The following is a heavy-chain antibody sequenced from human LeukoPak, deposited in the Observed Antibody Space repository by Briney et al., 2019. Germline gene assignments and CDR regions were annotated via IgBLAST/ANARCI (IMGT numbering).Heavy chain of an antibody. CDR3: ARGEDYYDSSGYYPI. CDR2: IYYSGST. D-gene: IGHD3-22*01. CDR1: GGSISSGGYY. V-gene: IGHV4-31*03. J-gene: IGHJ4*02. Sequence: SETLSLTCTVSGGSISSGGYYWSWIRQHPGKGLEWIGYIYYSGSTYYNPSLKSRVTISVDTSKNQFSLKLSSVTAADTAVYYSARGEDYYDSSGYYPIWGQGTLVTVSS.